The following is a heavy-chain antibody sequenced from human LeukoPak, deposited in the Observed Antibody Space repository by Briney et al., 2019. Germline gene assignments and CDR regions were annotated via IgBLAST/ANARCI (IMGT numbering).Heavy chain of an antibody. J-gene: IGHJ4*02. CDR3: AGGLPTDY. V-gene: IGHV3-30-3*01. CDR1: GFTFSSYA. CDR2: ISYDGSNK. Sequence: GGSLRLSCAASGFTFSSYAMHWVRQAPGKGLEWVAVISYDGSNKYYADSVKGRFTISRDNSKNTLYLQMNSLRAEDTAVYYCAGGLPTDYWGQGTLVTVSS.